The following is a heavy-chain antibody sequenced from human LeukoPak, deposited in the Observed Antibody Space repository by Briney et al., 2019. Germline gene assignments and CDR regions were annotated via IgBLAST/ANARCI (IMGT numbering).Heavy chain of an antibody. D-gene: IGHD6-6*01. J-gene: IGHJ4*02. Sequence: ASVKVSCKASGYTFTRYAITWVRQAPGQGPEWMGRISVHNGNTNYAQKFQGRVTITADKSTSTAYMELSSLRSEDTAVYYCARASSQGASDYWGQGTLVTVSS. CDR1: GYTFTRYA. CDR2: ISVHNGNT. V-gene: IGHV1-18*01. CDR3: ARASSQGASDY.